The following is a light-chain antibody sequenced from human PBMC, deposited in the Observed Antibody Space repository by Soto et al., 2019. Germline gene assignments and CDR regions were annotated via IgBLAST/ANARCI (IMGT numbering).Light chain of an antibody. CDR1: ISDIGDYNY. V-gene: IGLV2-14*03. J-gene: IGLJ2*01. CDR3: SSYRSSSPLVV. Sequence: QSALTQPASVSGSPGQSITISCTGTISDIGDYNYVSWYQQHPGKAPKLMIYDVSNRPSGVSNRFSGSKSGYTASLTISGPQPEDEADYYCSSYRSSSPLVVFGGGTKVTVL. CDR2: DVS.